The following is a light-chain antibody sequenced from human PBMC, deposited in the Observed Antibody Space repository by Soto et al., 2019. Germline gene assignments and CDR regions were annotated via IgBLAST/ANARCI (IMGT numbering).Light chain of an antibody. CDR1: SSDIGDSNY. V-gene: IGLV2-14*03. Sequence: QSALAQPASVSGSPGQSITISCTGTSSDIGDSNYVSWYQQHPGKAPKLVIYDVSNRPSGVSNRFSGSKSANTASLTISGLQAEDEADYYCSSFRSGSTSYVFGTGTKVTVL. CDR3: SSFRSGSTSYV. J-gene: IGLJ1*01. CDR2: DVS.